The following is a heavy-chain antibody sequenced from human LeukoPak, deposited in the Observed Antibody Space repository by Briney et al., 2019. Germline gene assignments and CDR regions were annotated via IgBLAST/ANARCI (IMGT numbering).Heavy chain of an antibody. CDR1: GFTFSSYG. CDR2: ISYDGSNK. D-gene: IGHD3-3*01. V-gene: IGHV3-30*03. Sequence: GGSLRLSCAASGFTFSSYGMHWVRQAPGKGLEWVAVISYDGSNKYYADSVKGRFTISRDNSKNTLYLQMTSLSAEDTAVYYCASQAYYDFWSGLDYWGQGTLVTVSS. CDR3: ASQAYYDFWSGLDY. J-gene: IGHJ4*02.